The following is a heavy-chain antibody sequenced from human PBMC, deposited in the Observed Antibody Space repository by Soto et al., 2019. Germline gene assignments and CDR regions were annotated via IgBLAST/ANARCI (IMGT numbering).Heavy chain of an antibody. J-gene: IGHJ4*02. CDR2: IYYSGST. Sequence: SSETLSLTCTVSGGSISSYYWSWIRQPPGKGLEWIGYIYYSGSTNYNPSLKSRVTISVDTSKNQFSLKLSSVTAADTAVYYCGRHRLEYCGGDCPLFDYWGQGTLVTVSS. CDR1: GGSISSYY. D-gene: IGHD2-21*02. CDR3: GRHRLEYCGGDCPLFDY. V-gene: IGHV4-59*08.